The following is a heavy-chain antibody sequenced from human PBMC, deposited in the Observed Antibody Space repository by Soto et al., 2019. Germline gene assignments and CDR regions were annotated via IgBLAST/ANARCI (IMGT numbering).Heavy chain of an antibody. CDR3: ARVNNGCYRSCYFDY. D-gene: IGHD2-15*01. CDR1: GYTFTGYY. V-gene: IGHV1-2*04. CDR2: INPNSGGT. J-gene: IGHJ4*02. Sequence: ASVKVSCKASGYTFTGYYMHWVRQAPGQGLEWMGWINPNSGGTNYAQKCQGWVTMTRDTSISTAYMELSRLRSDDTAVYYCARVNNGCYRSCYFDYWGQGTLVTVSS.